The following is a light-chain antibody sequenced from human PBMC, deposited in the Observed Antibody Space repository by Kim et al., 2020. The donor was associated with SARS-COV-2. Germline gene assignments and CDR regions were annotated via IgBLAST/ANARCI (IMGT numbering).Light chain of an antibody. Sequence: AQGMTVRINWGGTNLGGKSVNWYQQRPAPAPVLVIYYNADRPSGIPERFSGSNSGNTATLTISGVEAGDEADYYCQVWDTSTEHILFGGGTQLTVL. CDR1: NLGGKS. V-gene: IGLV3-21*04. CDR3: QVWDTSTEHIL. J-gene: IGLJ2*01. CDR2: YNA.